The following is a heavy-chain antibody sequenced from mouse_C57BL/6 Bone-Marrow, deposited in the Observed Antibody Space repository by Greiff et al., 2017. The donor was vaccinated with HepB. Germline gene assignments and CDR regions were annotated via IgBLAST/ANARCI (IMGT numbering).Heavy chain of an antibody. CDR1: GYTFTSYW. CDR2: IHPNSGST. J-gene: IGHJ1*03. CDR3: ARAGDYYGSSYVGWYFDV. V-gene: IGHV1-64*01. D-gene: IGHD1-1*01. Sequence: QVQLQQPGAELVKPGASVKLSCKASGYTFTSYWMHWVKQRPGQGLEWIGMIHPNSGSTNYNEKFKSKATLTVDKSSSTAYMQLSSLTSEDSAVYYCARAGDYYGSSYVGWYFDVWGTGTTVTVSS.